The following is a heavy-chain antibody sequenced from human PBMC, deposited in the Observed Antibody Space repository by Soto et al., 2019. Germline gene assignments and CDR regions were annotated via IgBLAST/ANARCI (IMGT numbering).Heavy chain of an antibody. D-gene: IGHD6-13*01. Sequence: PSETLSLTCAVSGGSISTSNWWSWVRQPPGKGLEWIGEVYRTGSTNYNPSLESRLTISVDKSKNQFSLKLTSVTAADTAVYYCARALATIAAAAIFDCWGQGTLVTVSS. CDR3: ARALATIAAAAIFDC. V-gene: IGHV4-4*02. CDR1: GGSISTSNW. J-gene: IGHJ4*02. CDR2: VYRTGST.